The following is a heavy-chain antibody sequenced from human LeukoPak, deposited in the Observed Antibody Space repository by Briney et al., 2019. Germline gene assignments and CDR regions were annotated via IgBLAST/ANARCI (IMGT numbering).Heavy chain of an antibody. J-gene: IGHJ4*02. CDR2: INPNSGGT. V-gene: IGHV1-2*02. CDR1: GYTFTGYY. Sequence: ASVKVSCKASGYTFTGYYMHWVRQAPGQGLEWMGWINPNSGGTNYAQKFQGRVTMTRDTSISTVYMELSSLRSEDTAVYYCARGGDRVYYYDSSGYFDYWGQGTLVTVSS. D-gene: IGHD3-22*01. CDR3: ARGGDRVYYYDSSGYFDY.